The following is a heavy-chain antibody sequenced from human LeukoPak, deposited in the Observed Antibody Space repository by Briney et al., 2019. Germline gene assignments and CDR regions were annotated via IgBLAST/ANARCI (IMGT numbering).Heavy chain of an antibody. CDR3: AKKSGYNMDV. V-gene: IGHV3-23*01. CDR2: ISNSGGST. D-gene: IGHD3-22*01. CDR1: GFTFSSYA. Sequence: GGSLRLSCAASGFTFSSYAMNWVRQAPGKGLEWVSGISNSGGSTYCADSVKGRFTISRDNSKNTLYLQMNGLRAEDTAVYYCAKKSGYNMDVWGKGTTVTVSS. J-gene: IGHJ6*03.